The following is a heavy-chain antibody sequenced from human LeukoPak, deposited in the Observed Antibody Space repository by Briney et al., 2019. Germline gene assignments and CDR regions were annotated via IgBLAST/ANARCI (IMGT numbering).Heavy chain of an antibody. D-gene: IGHD6-13*01. CDR1: GYTFTSYG. CDR2: ISAYNGNT. CDR3: ARDPGMAAAGDAFDI. V-gene: IGHV1-18*01. J-gene: IGHJ3*02. Sequence: GASVEVSCKASGYTFTSYGISWVRQAPGQGLEWMGWISAYNGNTNYAQKLQGRVTMTTDTSTSTAYMELRSLRSDDTAVYYCARDPGMAAAGDAFDIWGQGTMVTVSS.